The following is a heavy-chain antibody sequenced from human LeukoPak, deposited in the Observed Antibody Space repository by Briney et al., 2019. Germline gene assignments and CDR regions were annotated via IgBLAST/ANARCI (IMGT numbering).Heavy chain of an antibody. J-gene: IGHJ4*02. CDR2: INAGNGNT. Sequence: ASVKVSCKASGYTFTSYAMHWVRQAPGQRLEWMGWINAGNGNTKYSQKFQGRVTITRDTSASTAYMELSSLRSEDTAVYYCARESVAGDDYFDYWGQGTLVTVSS. CDR1: GYTFTSYA. V-gene: IGHV1-3*01. D-gene: IGHD6-19*01. CDR3: ARESVAGDDYFDY.